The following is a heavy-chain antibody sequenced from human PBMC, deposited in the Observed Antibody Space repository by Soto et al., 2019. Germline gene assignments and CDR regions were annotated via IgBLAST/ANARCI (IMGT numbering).Heavy chain of an antibody. CDR1: GGSFSGYY. J-gene: IGHJ5*02. Sequence: SETLSLTCAVYGGSFSGYYWNWIRQPPGMGLEWIGEINNSGSTNSNPSFKSRVTISVDTSKNQFSLKLSSVTAAATAVYYCARGRVRGVIMRSWFDPWGQGTLVTVSS. CDR3: ARGRVRGVIMRSWFDP. V-gene: IGHV4-34*01. CDR2: INNSGST. D-gene: IGHD3-10*01.